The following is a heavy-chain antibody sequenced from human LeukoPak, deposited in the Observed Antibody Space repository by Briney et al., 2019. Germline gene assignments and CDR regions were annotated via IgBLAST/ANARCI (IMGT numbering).Heavy chain of an antibody. CDR2: ISVSGGST. CDR3: AKDRVYSSSWYGGLDY. CDR1: GFTFSSHA. D-gene: IGHD6-13*01. V-gene: IGHV3-23*01. Sequence: GGSLRLSCAASGFTFSSHAMSWVRQAPGKGLEWVSGISVSGGSTHYADSVKGRFTISRDNSKNTLYLQMDSLRAEDTAVYYCAKDRVYSSSWYGGLDYWGQGTLVTVSS. J-gene: IGHJ4*02.